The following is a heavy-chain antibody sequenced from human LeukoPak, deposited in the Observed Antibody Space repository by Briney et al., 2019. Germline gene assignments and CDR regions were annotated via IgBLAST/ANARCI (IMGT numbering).Heavy chain of an antibody. Sequence: PGGSLRLSCAASGFTFSSYSMNWVRQAPGKGLEWVSSITSSGRYIYYADSVKGRFTISRDNAKNTLYLQMNSLRAEDTAVYYCARAQTRSGSYYNPPGYWGQGTLVTVSS. J-gene: IGHJ4*02. CDR3: ARAQTRSGSYYNPPGY. CDR1: GFTFSSYS. V-gene: IGHV3-21*01. D-gene: IGHD3-10*01. CDR2: ITSSGRYI.